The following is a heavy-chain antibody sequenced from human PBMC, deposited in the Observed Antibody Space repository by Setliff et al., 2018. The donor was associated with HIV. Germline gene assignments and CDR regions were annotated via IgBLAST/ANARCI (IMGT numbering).Heavy chain of an antibody. J-gene: IGHJ4*02. D-gene: IGHD6-6*01. CDR3: ARHSDIAARRTYFDY. Sequence: SETLSLTCTVSGGSISSGSYYWSWIRQPAGKGLEWIGRIYTSGSTNYNPSLKSRVIISVDTSKNQFSLKLSSVTAADPAVYYCARHSDIAARRTYFDYWGQGTLVTVSS. V-gene: IGHV4-61*02. CDR1: GGSISSGSYY. CDR2: IYTSGST.